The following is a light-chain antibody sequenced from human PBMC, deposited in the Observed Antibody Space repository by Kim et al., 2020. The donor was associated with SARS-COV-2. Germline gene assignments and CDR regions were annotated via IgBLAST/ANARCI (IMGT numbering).Light chain of an antibody. Sequence: QAVVTQEPSLTVSPGGTVTLTCDSSTGAVTNGHYPYWYQQKPGQAPRTLIYHAINNHSWTPARFSGSILGDKFALTLSGAQPDDEAEYYCSLFYNGPLVFGGGTQLTVL. J-gene: IGLJ3*02. CDR1: TGAVTNGHY. CDR2: HAI. V-gene: IGLV7-46*01. CDR3: SLFYNGPLV.